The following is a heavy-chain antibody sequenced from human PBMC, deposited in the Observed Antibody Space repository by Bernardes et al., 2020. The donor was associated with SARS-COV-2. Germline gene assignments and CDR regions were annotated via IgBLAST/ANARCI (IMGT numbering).Heavy chain of an antibody. CDR2: ITTSTYT. V-gene: IGHV3-11*06. Sequence: GGSLRLSRAVSGVTIGDYYMSWIRQAPGMGLEWVSYITTSTYTNYADSVRGRFTISRDNAKNSLNLQMNSLRAEDTAVYYCAIEGASNVFDMWGQGTMVTVSS. CDR1: GVTIGDYY. D-gene: IGHD6-6*01. CDR3: AIEGASNVFDM. J-gene: IGHJ3*02.